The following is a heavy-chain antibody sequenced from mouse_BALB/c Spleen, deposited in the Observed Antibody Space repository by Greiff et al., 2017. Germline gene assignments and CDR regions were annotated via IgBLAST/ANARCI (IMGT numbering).Heavy chain of an antibody. CDR2: ISYDGSN. V-gene: IGHV3-6*02. D-gene: IGHD1-2*01. CDR1: GYSITSGYY. Sequence: EVKLMESGPGLVKPSQSLSLTCSVTGYSITSGYYWNWIRQFPGNKLEWMGYISYDGSNNYNPSLKNRISITRDTSKNQFFLKLNSVTTEDTATYYCASLNYGLDAMDYWGQGTSVTVSS. J-gene: IGHJ4*01. CDR3: ASLNYGLDAMDY.